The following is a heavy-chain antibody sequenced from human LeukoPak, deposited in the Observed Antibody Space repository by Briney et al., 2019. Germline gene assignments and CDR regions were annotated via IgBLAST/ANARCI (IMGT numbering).Heavy chain of an antibody. Sequence: SETLSLTCTVSGGSISSNYWSWIRQPPGKGMEWIGYIYYSGSTNYDPSLKSRVTISVDTSKNQFSLKLSSVTAADTAVYYCARLPIAAAGTYYFDYWGQGTLVTVSS. CDR3: ARLPIAAAGTYYFDY. J-gene: IGHJ4*02. CDR1: GGSISSNY. V-gene: IGHV4-59*08. CDR2: IYYSGST. D-gene: IGHD6-13*01.